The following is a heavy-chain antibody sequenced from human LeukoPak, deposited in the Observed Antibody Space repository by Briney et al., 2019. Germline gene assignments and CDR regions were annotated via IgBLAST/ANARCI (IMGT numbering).Heavy chain of an antibody. Sequence: ASVKVSCKASGYTFTNYYLHWVRQAPGQGLEWMGWISAYNGNTNYAQKLQGRVTMTTDTSTSTAYMELRSLRSDDTAVYYCAGSYNWNSYRFDYWGQGTLVTVSS. D-gene: IGHD1-7*01. CDR2: ISAYNGNT. CDR3: AGSYNWNSYRFDY. V-gene: IGHV1-18*04. J-gene: IGHJ4*02. CDR1: GYTFTNYY.